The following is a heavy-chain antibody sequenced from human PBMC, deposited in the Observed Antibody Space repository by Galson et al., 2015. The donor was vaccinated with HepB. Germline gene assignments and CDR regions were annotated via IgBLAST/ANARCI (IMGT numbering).Heavy chain of an antibody. CDR3: ARDPGRHGHPYYFDY. V-gene: IGHV3-53*01. D-gene: IGHD4-17*01. J-gene: IGHJ4*02. CDR2: IYSGDST. Sequence: SLRLSCAVSGFTVSSKYMSWVRQAPGKGLEWVSVIYSGDSTYYADSVKGRFTISRDNSKNTLYLQMNSMRAEDTAVYYCARDPGRHGHPYYFDYWGQGTLVTVSS. CDR1: GFTVSSKY.